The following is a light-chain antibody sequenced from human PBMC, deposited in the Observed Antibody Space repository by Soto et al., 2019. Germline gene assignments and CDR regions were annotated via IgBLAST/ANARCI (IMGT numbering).Light chain of an antibody. V-gene: IGKV1-33*01. CDR2: DAS. J-gene: IGKJ1*01. CDR1: QDISKF. Sequence: DIQMTQSPSSLSASIGDRVSFTCQASQDISKFLNWYQHKPGQAPSLLIYDASKSQFGVPSRFSGSGSGTEFTLTISSLQPDDFATYYCQQYNSYLWTFGQGTKVDI. CDR3: QQYNSYLWT.